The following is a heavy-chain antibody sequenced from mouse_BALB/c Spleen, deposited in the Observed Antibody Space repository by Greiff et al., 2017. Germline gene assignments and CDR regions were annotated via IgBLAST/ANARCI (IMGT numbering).Heavy chain of an antibody. CDR2: INSNGGST. Sequence: DVMLVESGGGLVQPGGSLKLSCAASGFTFSSYGMSWVRQTPDKRLELVATINSNGGSTYYPDSVKGRFTISRDNAKNTLYLQMSSLKSEDTAMYYCAREGTSSYWYFDVWGAGTTVTVSS. CDR1: GFTFSSYG. CDR3: AREGTSSYWYFDV. D-gene: IGHD1-1*01. V-gene: IGHV5-6-3*01. J-gene: IGHJ1*01.